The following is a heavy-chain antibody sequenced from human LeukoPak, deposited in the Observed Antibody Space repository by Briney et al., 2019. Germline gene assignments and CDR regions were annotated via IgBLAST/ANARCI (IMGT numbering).Heavy chain of an antibody. D-gene: IGHD3-22*01. V-gene: IGHV1-8*01. CDR1: GYTFTSYD. CDR3: ARGFYDSSGSYFDF. J-gene: IGHJ4*02. CDR2: MNPNSGNT. Sequence: ASVKVSCKASGYTFTSYDINWVRQATGQGLEWMGRMNPNSGNTDYAQKFQGRVTMTRNTSISTAYMELSSLRSEDTAVYYCARGFYDSSGSYFDFWGQGTLVTVSS.